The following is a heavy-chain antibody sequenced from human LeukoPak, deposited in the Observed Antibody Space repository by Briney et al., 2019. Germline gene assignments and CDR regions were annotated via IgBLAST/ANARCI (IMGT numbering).Heavy chain of an antibody. CDR1: GYTFTDDY. V-gene: IGHV1-2*02. CDR2: INVNSGGT. CDR3: ARGTPLYSNYDD. D-gene: IGHD4-11*01. Sequence: ASVKVSCKASGYTFTDDYIHWVRQAPGQGLEWMGWINVNSGGTNYAQKFYARVTMTRDTSISTAYMELSRLRSDDTAVYYCARGTPLYSNYDDWGQGTLVTVSS. J-gene: IGHJ4*02.